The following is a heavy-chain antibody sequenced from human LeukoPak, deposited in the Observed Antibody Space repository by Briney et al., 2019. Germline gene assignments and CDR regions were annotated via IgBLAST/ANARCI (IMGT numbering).Heavy chain of an antibody. CDR1: GYTFTNYD. D-gene: IGHD4-11*01. CDR3: ARGGLTTPNDI. Sequence: ASVKVSCKASGYTFTNYDINWVRQVTGQGLEWMGWMNPNNDNIGYAQKFQGRVTITRNTSISTAYMELSSLRSEDTAVYYCARGGLTTPNDIWGQGTMVTVSS. V-gene: IGHV1-8*03. CDR2: MNPNNDNI. J-gene: IGHJ3*02.